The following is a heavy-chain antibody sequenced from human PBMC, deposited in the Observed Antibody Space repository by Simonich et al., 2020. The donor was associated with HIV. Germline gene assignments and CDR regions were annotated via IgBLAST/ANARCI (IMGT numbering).Heavy chain of an antibody. CDR2: INHSGTT. CDR1: GGSFSGYY. V-gene: IGHV4-34*01. CDR3: ARHRLLTLWFGELFRPQYFDY. Sequence: QVQLQQWGAGLLKPSETLSLTCAVYGGSFSGYYWSWIRQPPGKGREWIGEINHSGTTNSTPSLKSGVTISSDTSKNQFSLKLGSVTAAATAVYYCARHRLLTLWFGELFRPQYFDYWGQGTLVTVSS. J-gene: IGHJ4*02. D-gene: IGHD3-10*01.